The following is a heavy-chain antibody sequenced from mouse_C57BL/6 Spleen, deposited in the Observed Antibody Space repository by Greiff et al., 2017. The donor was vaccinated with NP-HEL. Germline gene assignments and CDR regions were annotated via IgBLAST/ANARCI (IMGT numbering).Heavy chain of an antibody. CDR1: GFTFSDYY. V-gene: IGHV5-12*01. CDR2: ISNGGGST. Sequence: EVKVVESGGGLVQPGGSLKLSCAASGFTFSDYYMYWVRQTPEKRLEWVAYISNGGGSTYYPDTVKGRFTISRDNAKNTLYLQMSRLKSEDTAMYYCARRNDYAFDYWGQGTTLTVSS. D-gene: IGHD2-4*01. J-gene: IGHJ2*01. CDR3: ARRNDYAFDY.